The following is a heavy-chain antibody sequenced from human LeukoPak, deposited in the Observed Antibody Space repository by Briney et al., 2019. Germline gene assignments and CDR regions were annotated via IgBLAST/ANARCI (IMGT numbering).Heavy chain of an antibody. J-gene: IGHJ4*02. D-gene: IGHD6-19*01. CDR1: GGTFSSYA. Sequence: ASVKVSCKASGGTFSSYAISWVRQAPGQGLEWMGGIIPIFGTTNYAQKFQGRVTITADKSTSTAYMELSSLRSEATAVYYCAREAVAGVQDYWGQGTLVTVSS. CDR2: IIPIFGTT. CDR3: AREAVAGVQDY. V-gene: IGHV1-69*06.